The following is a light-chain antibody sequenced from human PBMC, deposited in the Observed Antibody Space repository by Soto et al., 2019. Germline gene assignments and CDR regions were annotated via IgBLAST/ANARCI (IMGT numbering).Light chain of an antibody. J-gene: IGLJ1*01. Sequence: QSALTQPASVSGSPGQSITISCTGTSSDVGGYNYVSWYQQHPGKAPKLMIYEVSNRPSGVSNRFSGSKSGNTASLTISGLQAEDEADYYCSSYTSSITYVFRTGTKVTVL. V-gene: IGLV2-14*01. CDR2: EVS. CDR1: SSDVGGYNY. CDR3: SSYTSSITYV.